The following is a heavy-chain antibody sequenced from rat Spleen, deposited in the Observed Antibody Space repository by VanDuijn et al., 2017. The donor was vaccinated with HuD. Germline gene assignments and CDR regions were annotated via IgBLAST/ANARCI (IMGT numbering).Heavy chain of an antibody. V-gene: IGHV5-20*01. J-gene: IGHJ4*01. D-gene: IGHD1-10*01. Sequence: EVQLVESGGGLVQPGRSMKLSCAASGFTFSNYDMAWVRQAPTKGLEWVASISYDGSSTYYRDSVKGRFTISRDNAKSTLYLQMDSLRSEDTATYYCTTGGTTLYVMVAWGQGASVTVSS. CDR3: TTGGTTLYVMVA. CDR2: ISYDGSST. CDR1: GFTFSNYD.